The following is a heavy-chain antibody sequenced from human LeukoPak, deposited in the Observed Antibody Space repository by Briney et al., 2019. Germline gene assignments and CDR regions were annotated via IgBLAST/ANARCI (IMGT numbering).Heavy chain of an antibody. CDR2: ISSSSSYI. CDR3: ARDFYDGFALDY. V-gene: IGHV3-21*03. CDR1: GFTVSTNY. J-gene: IGHJ4*02. D-gene: IGHD2/OR15-2a*01. Sequence: GGSLRLSCAASGFTVSTNYVSWVRQAPGKGLEWVSSISSSSSYIYYADSVQGRFTISRDNAKNSLYLQMDSLRVEDTGVYYCARDFYDGFALDYWGQGTLVTVSS.